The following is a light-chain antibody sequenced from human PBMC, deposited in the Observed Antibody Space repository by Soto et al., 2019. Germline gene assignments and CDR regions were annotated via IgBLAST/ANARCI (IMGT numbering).Light chain of an antibody. V-gene: IGLV2-23*02. Sequence: QSVLTQPASVSGSPGQSITISCTGTSTDIGAYNYVSWYQQHPGKAPKLLIYEVFKRPSGVSNRFSGSKSGNTASLTISGLQAEDEADYYCCSYAGRSTYVFGTGTKVTVL. CDR1: STDIGAYNY. J-gene: IGLJ1*01. CDR3: CSYAGRSTYV. CDR2: EVF.